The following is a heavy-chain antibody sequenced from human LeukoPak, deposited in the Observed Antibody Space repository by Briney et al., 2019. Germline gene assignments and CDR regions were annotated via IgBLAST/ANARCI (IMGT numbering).Heavy chain of an antibody. Sequence: GGSLRLSCAASGFIFSSHGMNWVRQAPGKGLEWASSISGSGGNTYYADSVKGRFTISRDNSKNTLYLQMNSLRAEDTAVYYCAKPARTDAFDIWGQGTMITVSS. J-gene: IGHJ3*02. CDR2: ISGSGGNT. V-gene: IGHV3-23*01. CDR3: AKPARTDAFDI. CDR1: GFIFSSHG. D-gene: IGHD1-14*01.